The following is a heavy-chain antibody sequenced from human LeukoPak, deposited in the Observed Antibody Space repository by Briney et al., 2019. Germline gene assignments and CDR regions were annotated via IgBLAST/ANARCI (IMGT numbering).Heavy chain of an antibody. CDR2: ISSSGST. J-gene: IGHJ5*02. CDR3: ARNHPVGIWFDP. Sequence: SETLSLTCTVSGDSISSGDYYWSWIRQPAGKGLEWIGRISSSGSTNYNPSLKSRVTISVDTSKNQFSLKLSSVTAADTAVYYCARNHPVGIWFDPWGQGTLVTVSS. CDR1: GDSISSGDYY. V-gene: IGHV4-61*02.